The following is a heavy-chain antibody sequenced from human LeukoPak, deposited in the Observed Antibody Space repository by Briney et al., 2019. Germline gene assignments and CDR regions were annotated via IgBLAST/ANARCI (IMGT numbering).Heavy chain of an antibody. CDR3: ARAWSNWFDP. CDR2: ISYDGSNK. D-gene: IGHD3-3*01. Sequence: GGSLRLSCGASGFTFSSYAMHWVRQAPGKGLEWVAVISYDGSNKYYADSVKGRFTISRDNSKNTLYLQMNSLRAEDTAVYYCARAWSNWFDPWGQGTLVTVSS. V-gene: IGHV3-30-3*01. CDR1: GFTFSSYA. J-gene: IGHJ5*02.